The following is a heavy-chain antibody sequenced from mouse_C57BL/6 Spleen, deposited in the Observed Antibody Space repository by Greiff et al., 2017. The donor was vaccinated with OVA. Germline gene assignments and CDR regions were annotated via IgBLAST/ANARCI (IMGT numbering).Heavy chain of an antibody. CDR1: GYTFTDYY. CDR3: ARGDYGSSYGYWYFDV. CDR2: INPNNGGT. J-gene: IGHJ1*03. V-gene: IGHV1-26*01. D-gene: IGHD1-1*01. Sequence: EVQLQQSGPELVKPGASVKISCKASGYTFTDYYMNWVKQSHGKSLEWIGDINPNNGGTSYNQKFKGKATLTVDKSSSTAYMELRSLTSEDSAVYYCARGDYGSSYGYWYFDVWGTGTTVTVSS.